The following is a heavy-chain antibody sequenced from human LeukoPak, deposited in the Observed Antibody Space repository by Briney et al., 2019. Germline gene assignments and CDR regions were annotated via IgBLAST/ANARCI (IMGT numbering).Heavy chain of an antibody. CDR3: ARLADYYGSGSSDY. J-gene: IGHJ4*02. Sequence: GGSLRLSCAASGFTFSSYWMSWVRQAPGKGLEWVANIKQDGSEKYYMDSVKGRFTISRDNAKNSLYLQMNSLRAEDTAVYYCARLADYYGSGSSDYWGQGTLVTVSS. V-gene: IGHV3-7*01. D-gene: IGHD3-10*01. CDR2: IKQDGSEK. CDR1: GFTFSSYW.